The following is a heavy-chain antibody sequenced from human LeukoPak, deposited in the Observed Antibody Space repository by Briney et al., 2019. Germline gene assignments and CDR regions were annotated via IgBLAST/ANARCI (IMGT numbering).Heavy chain of an antibody. CDR2: ITWNSGST. CDR3: AKDACSGTSCSFDY. J-gene: IGHJ4*02. CDR1: GFSFDDYA. D-gene: IGHD2-2*01. V-gene: IGHV3-9*01. Sequence: PGGSLRLSCAASGFSFDDYAMHWVRQAPGKGLEWVSGITWNSGSTGYADSVKGRFTISRDNAKNSLFVQMNSLRAEGTALYYCAKDACSGTSCSFDYWGQGTLVTVPS.